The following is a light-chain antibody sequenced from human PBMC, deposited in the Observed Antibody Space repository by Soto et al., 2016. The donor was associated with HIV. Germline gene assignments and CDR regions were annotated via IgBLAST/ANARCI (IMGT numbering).Light chain of an antibody. J-gene: IGKJ3*01. V-gene: IGKV1-39*01. CDR3: QQSYTIPRT. Sequence: DIQMTQSPSSLSASVGDRVTISCRASQSISGYLNWYQQKPGKAPKLLIYAAFSLQSGVPSRFSGSGSGTDFTLTINSLQPEDFATYYCQQSYTIPRTFGPGTKVDIK. CDR1: QSISGY. CDR2: AAF.